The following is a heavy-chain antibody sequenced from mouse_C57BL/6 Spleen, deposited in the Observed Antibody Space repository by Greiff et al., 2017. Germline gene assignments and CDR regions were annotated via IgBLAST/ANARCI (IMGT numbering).Heavy chain of an antibody. J-gene: IGHJ3*01. Sequence: VQLKQSGAELVRPGASVKLSCTASGFNIKDDYMHWVKQRPEQGLEWIGWIDPENGDTEYASKFQGKATITADTSSNTAYLQLSSLTSEDTAVYYCTTLIYYDYDVWFAYWGQGTLVTVSA. CDR2: IDPENGDT. V-gene: IGHV14-4*01. D-gene: IGHD2-4*01. CDR3: TTLIYYDYDVWFAY. CDR1: GFNIKDDY.